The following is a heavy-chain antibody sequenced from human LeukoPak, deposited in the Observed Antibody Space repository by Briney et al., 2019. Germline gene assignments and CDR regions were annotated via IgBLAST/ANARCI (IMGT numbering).Heavy chain of an antibody. CDR2: RRHDGSNK. V-gene: IGHV3-30*02. CDR3: ARDIYYGSGSYLLPFDY. D-gene: IGHD3-10*01. Sequence: GGSLRLSCAASGFTFSSYGMHWVRQAPGKGLEWVAFRRHDGSNKYYADSVKGRFTISRDNAKNSLYLQMNSLRAEDTAVYYCARDIYYGSGSYLLPFDYWGQGTLVTVSS. CDR1: GFTFSSYG. J-gene: IGHJ4*02.